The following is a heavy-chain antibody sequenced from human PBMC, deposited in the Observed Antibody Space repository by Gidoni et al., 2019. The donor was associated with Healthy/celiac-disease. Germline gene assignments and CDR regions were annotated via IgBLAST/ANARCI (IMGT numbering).Heavy chain of an antibody. Sequence: QLQLQESGPGLVKPSETLSLTCTVSGGPISSSSYYWGWIRQPPGKGLEWIGSIYYSGSTYYNPSLKSRVTISVDTSKNQFSLKLSSVTAADTAVYYCARGDIVATIRSGGIDYWGQGTLVTVSS. J-gene: IGHJ4*02. CDR3: ARGDIVATIRSGGIDY. V-gene: IGHV4-39*01. CDR1: GGPISSSSYY. CDR2: IYYSGST. D-gene: IGHD5-12*01.